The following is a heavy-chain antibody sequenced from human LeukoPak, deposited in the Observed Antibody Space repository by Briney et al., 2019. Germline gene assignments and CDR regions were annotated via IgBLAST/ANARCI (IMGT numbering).Heavy chain of an antibody. CDR1: GYTLTELS. V-gene: IGHV1-24*01. CDR3: ATASSGYADRFDY. D-gene: IGHD3-22*01. Sequence: GASVRVSCKVSGYTLTELSMHWVRQAPGEGLEWMGGFDPEDGETIYAQKFQGRVTMTEDTSTDTAYMELSSLRSEDTAVYYCATASSGYADRFDYWGQGTLVTVSS. J-gene: IGHJ4*02. CDR2: FDPEDGET.